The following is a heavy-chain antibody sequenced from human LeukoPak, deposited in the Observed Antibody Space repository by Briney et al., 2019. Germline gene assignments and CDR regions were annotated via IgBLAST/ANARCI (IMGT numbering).Heavy chain of an antibody. CDR3: ARGGYSGYDSPFDY. D-gene: IGHD5-12*01. CDR2: XSAYNGNT. Sequence: ASVTVSCKASGYTFTSYGMSWVRQAPGQGLXXXXXXSAYNGNTNYAQKLQARVTMTTDTSTSTAYMELRSLRSDDTAVYYCARGGYSGYDSPFDYWGQGTLVTVSS. J-gene: IGHJ4*02. V-gene: IGHV1-18*04. CDR1: GYTFTSYG.